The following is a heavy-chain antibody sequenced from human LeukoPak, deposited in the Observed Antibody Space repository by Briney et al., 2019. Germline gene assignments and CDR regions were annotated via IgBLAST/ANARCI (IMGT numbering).Heavy chain of an antibody. CDR3: ARETDYGPTDY. J-gene: IGHJ4*02. D-gene: IGHD4-17*01. CDR1: GGSISSGDYF. Sequence: KASETLSLTCTVSGGSISSGDYFWSWIRQPPGKGLEWIGYIYNSENTYYNPSLKSRVTISVDTSKNQFSLKLSSVTAADTAVYYCARETDYGPTDYWGQGTLVTVSS. V-gene: IGHV4-30-4*02. CDR2: IYNSENT.